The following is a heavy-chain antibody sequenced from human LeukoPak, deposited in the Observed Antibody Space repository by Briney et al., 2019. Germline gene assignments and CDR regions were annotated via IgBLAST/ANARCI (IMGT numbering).Heavy chain of an antibody. V-gene: IGHV4-59*12. Sequence: SETLSLTCTVSGGSISSYYWSWIRQPPGKGLEWIGYIYYSGSTNYNPSLKSRVTISVDTSKNQFSLKLSSVTAADTAVYYCARRIGRGRVFDYWGQGTLVTVSS. D-gene: IGHD3-10*01. CDR2: IYYSGST. J-gene: IGHJ4*02. CDR3: ARRIGRGRVFDY. CDR1: GGSISSYY.